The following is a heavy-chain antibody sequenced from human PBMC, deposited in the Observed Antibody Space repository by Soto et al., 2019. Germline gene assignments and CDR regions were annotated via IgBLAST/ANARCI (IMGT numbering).Heavy chain of an antibody. J-gene: IGHJ4*02. CDR1: GFTFSNYW. V-gene: IGHV3-7*01. CDR3: VRDWRKGVY. CDR2: ISRDGSDQ. Sequence: EVQLVESGGGLVQPGGSLRLSCAASGFTFSNYWMTWARHGPEKGLEWVAHISRDGSDQYYVDSVKGRFTVSRDNAKNSVYLQMNSLRAEDTAVYFCVRDWRKGVYWGMGTLVTVSS.